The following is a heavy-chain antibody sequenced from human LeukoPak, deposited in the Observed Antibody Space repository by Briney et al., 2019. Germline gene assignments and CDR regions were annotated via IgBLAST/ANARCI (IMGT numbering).Heavy chain of an antibody. V-gene: IGHV3-23*01. CDR1: GVTVSSNY. J-gene: IGHJ4*02. CDR3: ANGYSDSSGYYPTPYYFDY. D-gene: IGHD3-22*01. CDR2: ISGSGGST. Sequence: PGGSLRLSCAVSGVTVSSNYMSWVRQAPGKGLEWVSAISGSGGSTYYADSVKGRFAISRDNSKNTLYLQMNSLRAEDTAVYYCANGYSDSSGYYPTPYYFDYWGQGTLVTVSS.